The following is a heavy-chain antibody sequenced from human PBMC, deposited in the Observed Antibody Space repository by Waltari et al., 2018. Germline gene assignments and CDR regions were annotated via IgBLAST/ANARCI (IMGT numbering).Heavy chain of an antibody. CDR1: GDSMSSSDW. CDR3: ARDRGRGIYLDS. J-gene: IGHJ4*02. D-gene: IGHD2-15*01. V-gene: IGHV4-4*02. Sequence: QTQLQESGPGLVKPSGTLSLTCTVSGDSMSSSDWWSWVRQTPEKGLEWIGQIQRSGRTHYNPSFESRGTISIDTSKNQFSLKVTSTTAADTAVYYCARDRGRGIYLDSWGRGTLVTVSP. CDR2: IQRSGRT.